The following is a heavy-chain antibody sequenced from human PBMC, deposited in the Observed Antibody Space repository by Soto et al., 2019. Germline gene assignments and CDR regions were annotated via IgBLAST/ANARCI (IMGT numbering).Heavy chain of an antibody. CDR3: ARQADYYDSSGYYPVSQYYFDY. V-gene: IGHV1-69*13. CDR2: IIPIFGTA. CDR1: GGTFSSYA. D-gene: IGHD3-22*01. Sequence: SVKVSCKASGGTFSSYAISWVRQAPGQGLEWMGGIIPIFGTANYAQKFQGRVTITADESTSTAYMELSSLRSEDTAVYYCARQADYYDSSGYYPVSQYYFDYWGQGTLVTVSS. J-gene: IGHJ4*02.